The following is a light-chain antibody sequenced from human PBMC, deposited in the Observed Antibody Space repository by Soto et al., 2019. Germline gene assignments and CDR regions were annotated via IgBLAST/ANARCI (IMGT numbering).Light chain of an antibody. CDR3: CSYAGSYTYV. Sequence: QSVLTQPRSVSGSPGQSVTISCTGTSSDVGGYNYVSWYQQHPGKAPKLMIYDVSKRPSGVPDRFSGSKSGNTASLTISGLQAEDDADDYCCSYAGSYTYVFGTGPKVTVL. V-gene: IGLV2-11*01. CDR1: SSDVGGYNY. J-gene: IGLJ1*01. CDR2: DVS.